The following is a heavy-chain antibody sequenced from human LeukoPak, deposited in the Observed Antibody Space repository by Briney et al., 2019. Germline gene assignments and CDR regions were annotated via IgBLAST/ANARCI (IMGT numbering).Heavy chain of an antibody. J-gene: IGHJ6*02. CDR2: ISGSGGST. D-gene: IGHD2-15*01. V-gene: IGHV3-23*01. CDR3: ARDETAVVVAANLPYGMDV. CDR1: GFTFSSYA. Sequence: PGGSLRLSCAASGFTFSSYAMSWVRQAPGKGLEWVSAISGSGGSTYYADSVKGRFTISRDNSKNTLYLQMNSLRAEDTAVYYCARDETAVVVAANLPYGMDVWGQGTTVTVSS.